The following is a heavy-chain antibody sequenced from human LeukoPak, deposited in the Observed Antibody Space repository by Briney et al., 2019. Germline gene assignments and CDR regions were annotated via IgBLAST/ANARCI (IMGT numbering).Heavy chain of an antibody. V-gene: IGHV3-7*03. CDR1: GFTFSSYW. CDR3: AKGVAAAGPDY. Sequence: GGSLRLSCAASGFTFSSYWMSWVRQAPGKGLEWVANIKKDGSEKYYVDSVKGRFTISRDNAKNSLYLQMNSLRAEDTALYYCAKGVAAAGPDYWGQGTLVTVSS. J-gene: IGHJ4*02. CDR2: IKKDGSEK. D-gene: IGHD6-13*01.